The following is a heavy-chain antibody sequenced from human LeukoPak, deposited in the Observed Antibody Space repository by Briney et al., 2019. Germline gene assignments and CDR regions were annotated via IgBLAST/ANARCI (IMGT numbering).Heavy chain of an antibody. CDR2: IYYSGST. D-gene: IGHD2-15*01. J-gene: IGHJ6*03. V-gene: IGHV4-59*01. Sequence: SETLSLTCTVSGGSISSYYWSWIRQPPGKGLEWIGYIYYSGSTNYNPSLKSRVAISVDTSKNQFSLKLSSVTAADTAVYYCARAGCSGGSCYDYYYYMDVWGKGTTVTVSS. CDR1: GGSISSYY. CDR3: ARAGCSGGSCYDYYYYMDV.